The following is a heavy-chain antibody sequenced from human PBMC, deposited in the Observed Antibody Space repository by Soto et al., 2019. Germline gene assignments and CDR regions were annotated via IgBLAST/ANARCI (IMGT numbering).Heavy chain of an antibody. V-gene: IGHV1-18*01. D-gene: IGHD4-17*01. CDR2: ISAYNGNT. CDR1: GYTFTSYD. Sequence: GASVKVSCKASGYTFTSYDVSWVRQAPGQGLEWMGWISAYNGNTNYAQKLQGRVTMTTDTSTSTAYMELRSLRSDDTAVYYCARLKGDYLLRSRDYWGQGTLVTVSS. CDR3: ARLKGDYLLRSRDY. J-gene: IGHJ4*02.